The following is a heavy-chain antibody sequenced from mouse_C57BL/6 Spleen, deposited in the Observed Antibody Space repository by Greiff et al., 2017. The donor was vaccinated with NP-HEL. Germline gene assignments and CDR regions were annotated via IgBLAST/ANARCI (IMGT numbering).Heavy chain of an antibody. Sequence: QVQLQQSGAELARPGASVKLSCKASGYTFTSYGISWVKQRTGQGLEWIGEIYPRSGNTYYNEKFKGKATLTADKSSSTAYMELRSLTSEDSAVYFCAKAYGSSPYFDYWGQGTTLTVSS. CDR2: IYPRSGNT. D-gene: IGHD1-1*01. CDR1: GYTFTSYG. CDR3: AKAYGSSPYFDY. J-gene: IGHJ2*01. V-gene: IGHV1-81*01.